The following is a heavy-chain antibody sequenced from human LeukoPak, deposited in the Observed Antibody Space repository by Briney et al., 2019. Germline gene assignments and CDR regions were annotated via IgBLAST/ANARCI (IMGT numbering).Heavy chain of an antibody. CDR1: GFIFSSYA. D-gene: IGHD1-26*01. Sequence: GGSLRLSCAPSGFIFSSYAMSWVRQAPGKGLEWVSAVSGSGDNTYYADSVKGRFTISRDSSKNTLFLHMNTLRAEDTAIYYCAKDRTVGASYWYFDLWGRGTLVTVSS. CDR3: AKDRTVGASYWYFDL. J-gene: IGHJ2*01. CDR2: VSGSGDNT. V-gene: IGHV3-23*01.